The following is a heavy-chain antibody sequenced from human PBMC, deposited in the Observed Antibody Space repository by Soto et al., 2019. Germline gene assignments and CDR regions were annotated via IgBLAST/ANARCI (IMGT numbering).Heavy chain of an antibody. D-gene: IGHD3-16*01. CDR2: INDRGSS. CDR3: ARKVSYAWDD. CDR1: GGSFSGYY. J-gene: IGHJ4*02. V-gene: IGHV4-34*01. Sequence: SEXLSLTCAVYGGSFSGYYWRWIRQPPGKGLEWIGEINDRGSSDYTPSLKSRVTISVDASKNQFSLKLRSVTAADTAVYYSARKVSYAWDDWGQGALVTVSS.